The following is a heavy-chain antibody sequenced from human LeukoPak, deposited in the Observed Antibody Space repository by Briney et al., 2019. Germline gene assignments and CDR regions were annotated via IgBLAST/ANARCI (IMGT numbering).Heavy chain of an antibody. V-gene: IGHV3-23*01. J-gene: IGHJ3*01. D-gene: IGHD2-8*01. Sequence: GGSLRLSCAASGFSFSSHAMSWVRQAPGKGLQWVSTISFGGGTTYYGDSVKGRFTISRDNSKNTLYLQMNSLRVDDTAIYYCANRGTKWLPPPTDAFDVWGQGTMVTVSS. CDR1: GFSFSSHA. CDR3: ANRGTKWLPPPTDAFDV. CDR2: ISFGGGTT.